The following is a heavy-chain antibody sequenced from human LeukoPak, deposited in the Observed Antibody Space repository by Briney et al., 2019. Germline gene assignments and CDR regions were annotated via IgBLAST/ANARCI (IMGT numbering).Heavy chain of an antibody. Sequence: GASLRLSCVASGFTFRAYALHLVRRAPGQGLDWVAVVSSDGQNDFYSDSVRGRFTISRDNSRDTLYLQMDALRVADTGLYFCARSTYYYGSGTFYSVGPFDSWGQGTLVTVSS. J-gene: IGHJ4*02. D-gene: IGHD3-10*01. CDR1: GFTFRAYA. CDR3: ARSTYYYGSGTFYSVGPFDS. V-gene: IGHV3-30*01. CDR2: VSSDGQND.